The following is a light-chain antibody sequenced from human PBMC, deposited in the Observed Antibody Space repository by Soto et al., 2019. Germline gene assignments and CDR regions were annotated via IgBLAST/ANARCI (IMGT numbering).Light chain of an antibody. V-gene: IGKV1-5*01. CDR3: QQYKSYSWT. Sequence: DIQLTQSPSTLSAFVGDRVTITCRASQNFSSSLAWYQQKPGKAPKVLIYDASSLEGGVPSRFSGSGSGTEFTLTISSLQPDDFATYYCQQYKSYSWTFGQGTKVDIK. CDR2: DAS. J-gene: IGKJ1*01. CDR1: QNFSSS.